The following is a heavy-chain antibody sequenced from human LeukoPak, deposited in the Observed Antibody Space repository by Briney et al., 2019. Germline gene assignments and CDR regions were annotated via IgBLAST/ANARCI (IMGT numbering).Heavy chain of an antibody. CDR1: GLTVSSNY. CDR2: IDSGGST. Sequence: PGGSLRLSCAASGLTVSSNYMSWVRQAPGKGLEWVSVIDSGGSTDYADSVKGRFTISRDNPKNTLYLQMNSLRAEDTAVYYCARYSIAAAGTNFDYWGQGTLVTVSS. CDR3: ARYSIAAAGTNFDY. D-gene: IGHD6-13*01. V-gene: IGHV3-66*01. J-gene: IGHJ4*02.